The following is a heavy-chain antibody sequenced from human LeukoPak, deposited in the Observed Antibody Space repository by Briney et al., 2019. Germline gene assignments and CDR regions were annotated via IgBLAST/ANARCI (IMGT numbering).Heavy chain of an antibody. CDR2: IYYSGST. D-gene: IGHD1-26*01. CDR1: GGSISSFY. V-gene: IGHV4-59*08. Sequence: SETLSLTCTVSGGSISSFYWSWIRQPPXXXXXWIGYIYYSGSTNYNPSLKSRVTISVDTSKNQFSLKLSSVTAADTAVYYCARHSGSYSYWYFDLWGRGTLVTVSS. J-gene: IGHJ2*01. CDR3: ARHSGSYSYWYFDL.